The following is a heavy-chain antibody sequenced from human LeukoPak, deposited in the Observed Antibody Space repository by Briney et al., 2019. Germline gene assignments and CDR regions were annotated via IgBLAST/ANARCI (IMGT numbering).Heavy chain of an antibody. D-gene: IGHD4-17*01. V-gene: IGHV1-18*01. CDR2: ISAYNGNT. J-gene: IGHJ4*02. CDR1: GYTFTSYG. Sequence: ASVKVSCKASGYTFTSYGIGWVRQAPGQGLEWMGWISAYNGNTNYAQKVQGRVTMTTDTSTSTAYMELRSLRSDDTAVYYCARDRNLNGDIDYWGQGTLVTVSS. CDR3: ARDRNLNGDIDY.